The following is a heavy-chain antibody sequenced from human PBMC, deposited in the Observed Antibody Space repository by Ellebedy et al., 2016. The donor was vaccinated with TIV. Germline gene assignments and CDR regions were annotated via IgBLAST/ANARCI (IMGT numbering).Heavy chain of an antibody. CDR3: ARSSPYSSSPYYFDY. D-gene: IGHD6-13*01. J-gene: IGHJ4*02. CDR2: ISGSGGST. CDR1: GFTFSSYA. Sequence: GGSLRLXXAASGFTFSSYAMSWVRQAPGKGLEWVSAISGSGGSTYYADSVKGRFTISRDNSKNSLYLQMNSLRAEDTAVYYCARSSPYSSSPYYFDYWGQGTLVTVSS. V-gene: IGHV3-23*01.